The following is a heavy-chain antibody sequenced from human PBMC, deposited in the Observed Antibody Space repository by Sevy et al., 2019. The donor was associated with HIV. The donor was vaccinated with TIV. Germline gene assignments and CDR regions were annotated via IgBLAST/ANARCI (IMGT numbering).Heavy chain of an antibody. J-gene: IGHJ4*02. CDR3: ARDRTRGGFDS. V-gene: IGHV4-59*01. Sequence: SETLSLTCTVSGGSISSYYWNWIRQSPGKGLEWIGYIYHSGSTNYNPSLTSRVTISVDTSKNQFSLKLRSVTAADTAVYYCARDRTRGGFDSWGQGTLVTVSS. CDR1: GGSISSYY. D-gene: IGHD2-15*01. CDR2: IYHSGST.